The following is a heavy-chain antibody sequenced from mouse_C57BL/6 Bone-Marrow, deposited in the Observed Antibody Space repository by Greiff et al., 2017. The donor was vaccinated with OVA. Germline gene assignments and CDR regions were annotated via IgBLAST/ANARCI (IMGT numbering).Heavy chain of an antibody. V-gene: IGHV5-17*01. CDR1: GFTFSDYG. D-gene: IGHD2-4*01. Sequence: DVMLVESGGGLVKPGGSLKLSCAASGFTFSDYGMHWVRQAPEKGLEWVAYISSGSSTIYYADTVKGRFTISRDNAKNTLFLQMTSLRSEDTAMYYCARKDYDYVAYWGQGTLVTVSA. J-gene: IGHJ3*01. CDR2: ISSGSSTI. CDR3: ARKDYDYVAY.